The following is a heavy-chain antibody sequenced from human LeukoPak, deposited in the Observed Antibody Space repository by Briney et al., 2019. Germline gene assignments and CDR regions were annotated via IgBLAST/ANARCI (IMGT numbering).Heavy chain of an antibody. CDR3: ARDTGFPFFDF. CDR2: VNPDNGNT. Sequence: AAVKVSCKAAGYSFNTFHMNWVRQAPGQGPEWIGWVNPDNGNTGFAQKFQGRVTITQNSSVTTVYMELSSLTSEDTAVYYCARDTGFPFFDFWGHGALVTVSS. V-gene: IGHV1-8*03. J-gene: IGHJ4*01. CDR1: GYSFNTFH.